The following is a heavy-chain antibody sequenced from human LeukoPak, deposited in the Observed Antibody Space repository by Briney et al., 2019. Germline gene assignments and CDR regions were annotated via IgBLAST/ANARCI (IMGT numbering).Heavy chain of an antibody. CDR1: GGPFSGYY. J-gene: IGHJ4*02. V-gene: IGHV4-34*01. Sequence: SETLSLTCAVYGGPFSGYYWSWIRQPPGKGLEWIGEINHSGSTNYNPSLKSRVTISVDTSKNQFSLKLSSVTAADTAVYYCARARVGSYFDYWGQGTLVTVSS. CDR2: INHSGST. D-gene: IGHD2-15*01. CDR3: ARARVGSYFDY.